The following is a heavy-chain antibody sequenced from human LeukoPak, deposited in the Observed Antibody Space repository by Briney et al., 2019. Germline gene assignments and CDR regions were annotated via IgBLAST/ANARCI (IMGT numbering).Heavy chain of an antibody. D-gene: IGHD6-13*01. V-gene: IGHV3-53*01. J-gene: IGHJ4*02. CDR1: GFTVSSSY. CDR3: ARGQQLVGDY. Sequence: GGSLRLSCAASGFTVSSSYMTWVCQAPGKGLEWVSVIYSGGSTYYADSVKGRFTISRDNSKNTVYLQMNSLRAEDTAVYYCARGQQLVGDYWGQGTLVTVSS. CDR2: IYSGGST.